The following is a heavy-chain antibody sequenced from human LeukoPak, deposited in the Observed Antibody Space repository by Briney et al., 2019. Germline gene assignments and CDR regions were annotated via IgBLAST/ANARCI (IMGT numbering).Heavy chain of an antibody. CDR3: TRVKDNSGWYHYFDY. Sequence: GGSLRLSCAASGFTFSSYWMHWVRQAPGKGLVWVSRIKSDGSSISYADSVKGRFTISRDNAKNTLYLQMNSLRAEDTAVYYCTRVKDNSGWYHYFDYWGQGTLVTVSS. V-gene: IGHV3-74*01. CDR2: IKSDGSSI. D-gene: IGHD6-19*01. J-gene: IGHJ4*02. CDR1: GFTFSSYW.